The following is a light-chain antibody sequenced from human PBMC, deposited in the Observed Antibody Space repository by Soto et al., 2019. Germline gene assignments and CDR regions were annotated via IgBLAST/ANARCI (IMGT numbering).Light chain of an antibody. CDR2: GAS. CDR3: QQRSNWPPT. CDR1: QSVTSTY. Sequence: EIVLTQSPGTLSLSPGERATLSCRASQSVTSTYLAWYQQKPGQAPRLLIYGASSRAIGIPDRFSGSGSGTDFTLTISRLEPEDFAVYYCQQRSNWPPTFGQGTRLEIK. J-gene: IGKJ5*01. V-gene: IGKV3D-20*02.